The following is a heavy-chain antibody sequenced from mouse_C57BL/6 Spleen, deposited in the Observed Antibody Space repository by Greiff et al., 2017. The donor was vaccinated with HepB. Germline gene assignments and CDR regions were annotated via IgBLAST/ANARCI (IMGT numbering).Heavy chain of an antibody. CDR2: INYDGSST. Sequence: EVQLVESEGGLVQPGSSMKLSCTASGFTFSDYYMAWVRQVPEKGLEWVANINYDGSSTYYLDSLKSRFIISRDNAKNILYLQMSSLKSEDTATYYCAREEWSRNWYFDVWGTGTTVTVSS. V-gene: IGHV5-16*01. CDR3: AREEWSRNWYFDV. J-gene: IGHJ1*03. D-gene: IGHD1-3*01. CDR1: GFTFSDYY.